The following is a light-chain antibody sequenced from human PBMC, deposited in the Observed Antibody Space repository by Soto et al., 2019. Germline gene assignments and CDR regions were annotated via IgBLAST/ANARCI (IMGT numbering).Light chain of an antibody. V-gene: IGKV1-39*01. Sequence: DIQMTQSPSTLSASVGDRATITCRASQSISSYLNWYQQKPGKAPKLLIYAASSLQSGVPSRFSGSGSGTDLTLTISSLQPEDFATYYCQQSYSTLSITFXQGTRTEIK. CDR3: QQSYSTLSIT. CDR2: AAS. J-gene: IGKJ5*01. CDR1: QSISSY.